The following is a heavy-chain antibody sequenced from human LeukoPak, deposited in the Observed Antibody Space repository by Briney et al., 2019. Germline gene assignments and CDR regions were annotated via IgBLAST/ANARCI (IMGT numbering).Heavy chain of an antibody. CDR2: NNPSDGSA. V-gene: IGHV1-46*01. CDR1: GYTFRNYY. Sequence: ASVKVSCKASGYTFRNYYIHWVRQAPGQGLEWMGINNPSDGSASYAQKFQGRVTLTRDMSTTTVYMELSGLRSEDTAVHYCAREGNYYGSGSYNRYFQHYMDVWAKGPRSPSP. CDR3: AREGNYYGSGSYNRYFQHYMDV. D-gene: IGHD3-10*01. J-gene: IGHJ6*03.